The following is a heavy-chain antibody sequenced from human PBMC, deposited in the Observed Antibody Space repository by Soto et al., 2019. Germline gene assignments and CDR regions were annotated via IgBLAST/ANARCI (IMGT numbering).Heavy chain of an antibody. D-gene: IGHD5-18*01. J-gene: IGHJ4*02. CDR2: INAGNGNT. CDR1: GYTFTSYA. Sequence: ASVKVSCKASGYTFTSYAMHWVRQAPGQRLEWMGWINAGNGNTKYSQKFQGRVTITRDTSASTAYMELSSLRSEDTAVYYCSSPAVGDTAMVQFDYWGQGTLVTVSS. V-gene: IGHV1-3*01. CDR3: SSPAVGDTAMVQFDY.